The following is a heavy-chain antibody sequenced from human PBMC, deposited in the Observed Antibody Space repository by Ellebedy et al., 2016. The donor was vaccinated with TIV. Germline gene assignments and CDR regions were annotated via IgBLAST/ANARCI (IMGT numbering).Heavy chain of an antibody. Sequence: GESLKISCAASGFTFSSYSINWVRQAPGKGLEWVSSITSSSSYIYYADSVKGRFTISRDNAKNSLYLQMNSLRAEDTAVYYCARDRGDSGYDPVDYWGQGTLVTVSS. V-gene: IGHV3-21*01. CDR3: ARDRGDSGYDPVDY. CDR1: GFTFSSYS. CDR2: ITSSSSYI. D-gene: IGHD5-12*01. J-gene: IGHJ4*02.